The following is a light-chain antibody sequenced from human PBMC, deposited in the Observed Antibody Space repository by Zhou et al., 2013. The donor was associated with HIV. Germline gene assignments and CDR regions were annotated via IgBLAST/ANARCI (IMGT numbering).Light chain of an antibody. CDR3: QQAYSVPLA. V-gene: IGKV1-39*01. CDR1: QSISSY. CDR2: TAS. Sequence: DIQMTQSPSSLSASVEDRVTITCRASQSISSYLNWYQQKPGKAPKLLIYTASSLQSGVPSRFGGSGSGTDFALTINNVQPDDFATYYCQQAYSVPLAFGGGTRVEIK. J-gene: IGKJ4*01.